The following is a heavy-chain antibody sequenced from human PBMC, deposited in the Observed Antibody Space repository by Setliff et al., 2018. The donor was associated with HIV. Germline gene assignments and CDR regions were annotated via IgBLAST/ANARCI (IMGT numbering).Heavy chain of an antibody. J-gene: IGHJ6*03. D-gene: IGHD6-6*01. CDR3: ARDEQLVRGSHYYYYMDV. V-gene: IGHV4-61*09. Sequence: TLSLTCTVSGGSISSGSYYWSWIRQPAGKGLEWIGHIYTSGRTNYNPSLKSRVTISVDTSKNQFSLKLSSVTAADTAVYYCARDEQLVRGSHYYYYMDVWGKGTTVTVSS. CDR2: IYTSGRT. CDR1: GGSISSGSYY.